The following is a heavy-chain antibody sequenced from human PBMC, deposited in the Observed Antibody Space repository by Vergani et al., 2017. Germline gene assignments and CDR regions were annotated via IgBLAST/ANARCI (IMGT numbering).Heavy chain of an antibody. J-gene: IGHJ4*02. V-gene: IGHV1-3*01. CDR2: INAGNGKT. CDR3: AIVYYYGSESYYHY. D-gene: IGHD3-10*01. Sequence: QVQLVQSGAEVKKPGASVKVSCKASGYTFTSYAMHWVRQAPGQRLEWMGWINAGNGKTKYSQKFQGRVTITRDKSASTAYMELNSLRSEDTAVYYCAIVYYYGSESYYHYWGQGTLVTVSS. CDR1: GYTFTSYA.